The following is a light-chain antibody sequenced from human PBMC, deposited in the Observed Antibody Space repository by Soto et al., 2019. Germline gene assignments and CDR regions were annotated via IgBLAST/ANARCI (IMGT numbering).Light chain of an antibody. CDR3: QSYDSSLSNLVV. CDR2: DNN. Sequence: QSVLTQPPSVSGAPGQRVTISCTGSSSNTGADYDVHWYQHLPGSAPKLLIYDNNIRPPGVPDRFSGSKSGTSASLAITGLQAEDEGDYYCQSYDSSLSNLVVFGGGTKVTVL. J-gene: IGLJ2*01. CDR1: SSNTGADYD. V-gene: IGLV1-40*01.